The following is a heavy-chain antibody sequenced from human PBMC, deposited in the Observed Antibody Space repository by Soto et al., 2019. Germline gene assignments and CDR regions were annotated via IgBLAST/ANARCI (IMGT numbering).Heavy chain of an antibody. CDR2: IYYSGST. D-gene: IGHD3-22*01. V-gene: IGHV4-31*03. J-gene: IGHJ4*02. CDR3: ARVGYYDSSGYFQRNPYFDY. CDR1: GGSISSGGYY. Sequence: QVQLQESGPGLVKPSQTLSLTCTVSGGSISSGGYYWSWIRQHPGKGLEWIGYIYYSGSTYYNPSLKSRVTIPVDTSKNQFSLKLSSVTAADTAVYYCARVGYYDSSGYFQRNPYFDYWGQGTLVTVSS.